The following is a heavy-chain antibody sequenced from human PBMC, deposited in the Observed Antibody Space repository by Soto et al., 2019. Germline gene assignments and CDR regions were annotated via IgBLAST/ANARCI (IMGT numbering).Heavy chain of an antibody. D-gene: IGHD3-10*01. Sequence: SETLSLTCTVSGGSVSSGSYYWSWIRQPPGKGLEWIGYIYYSGSTNYNPSLKSRVTISVDTSKNQFSLKLSSVTAADTAVYYCARAGGVYYGSGSYYHFGYWGQGTLVTVSS. CDR1: GGSVSSGSYY. J-gene: IGHJ4*02. CDR3: ARAGGVYYGSGSYYHFGY. CDR2: IYYSGST. V-gene: IGHV4-61*01.